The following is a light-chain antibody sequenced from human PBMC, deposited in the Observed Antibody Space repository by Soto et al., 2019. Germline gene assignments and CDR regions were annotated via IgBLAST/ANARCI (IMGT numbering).Light chain of an antibody. J-gene: IGLJ1*01. V-gene: IGLV1-44*01. CDR1: SSNIGSNT. Sequence: QSVLTQPPSAPGTPGQRVTISCSGSSSNIGSNTVNWYQQLPGTAPKLLIYSNDQRPSGVPDRFSGSKSGTSASLAISGLQSADEADYYCAAWDDSLNGYVFATGTKVTVL. CDR2: SND. CDR3: AAWDDSLNGYV.